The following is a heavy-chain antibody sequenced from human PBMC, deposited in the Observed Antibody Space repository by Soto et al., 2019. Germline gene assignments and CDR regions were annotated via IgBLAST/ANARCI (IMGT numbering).Heavy chain of an antibody. D-gene: IGHD3-22*01. CDR3: AHGPYSSGYFSPPIY. CDR2: IIPIFGTA. Sequence: SVKVSCKASGGTFSSYAISWVRQAPGQGLEWMGGIIPIFGTANYAQKFQGRVTITADESTSTAYMELSSLRSEDTAVYYCAHGPYSSGYFSPPIYWGQGTLVTVSS. CDR1: GGTFSSYA. V-gene: IGHV1-69*13. J-gene: IGHJ4*02.